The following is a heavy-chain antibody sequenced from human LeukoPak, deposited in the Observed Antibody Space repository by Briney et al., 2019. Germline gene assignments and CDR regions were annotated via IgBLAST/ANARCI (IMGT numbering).Heavy chain of an antibody. CDR2: IKQDGSEQ. Sequence: GGSLRLSCAASGFTFSSYAMSWVRQAPGKGLGWVANIKQDGSEQYYVDSVKGRFTISRDNAKSSLYLQMNSLRAEDTAVYYCAKDGLLRKYSSPDYWGQGTLVTVSS. V-gene: IGHV3-7*01. J-gene: IGHJ4*02. CDR3: AKDGLLRKYSSPDY. CDR1: GFTFSSYA. D-gene: IGHD6-13*01.